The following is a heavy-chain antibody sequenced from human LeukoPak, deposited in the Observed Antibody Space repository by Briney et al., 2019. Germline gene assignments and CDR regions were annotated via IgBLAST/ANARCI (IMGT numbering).Heavy chain of an antibody. CDR3: ARDSLWFGEPPYQYYYYGMDV. D-gene: IGHD3-10*01. J-gene: IGHJ6*02. CDR1: GGSISSYY. V-gene: IGHV4-59*01. CDR2: IYYSGST. Sequence: SETLSLTCTVSGGSISSYYWSWIRQPPGKGLEWIGYIYYSGSTNYNPSLKSRVTISVDTSKNQFSLKLSSVTAADTAVYYCARDSLWFGEPPYQYYYYGMDVWGQGTTVTVSS.